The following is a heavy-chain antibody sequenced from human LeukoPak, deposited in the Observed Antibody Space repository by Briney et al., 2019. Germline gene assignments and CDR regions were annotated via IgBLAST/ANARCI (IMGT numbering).Heavy chain of an antibody. CDR3: ARAGRRRWLQGRSAFDI. CDR2: IYSGGST. Sequence: PGGSLRLSCAASGFTVSSNYMSWVRQAPGKGLEWVSVIYSGGSTYYADSVKGRFTISRDNSKSTLYLQMNSLRAEDTAVYYCARAGRRRWLQGRSAFDIWGQGTMVTVSS. D-gene: IGHD5-24*01. V-gene: IGHV3-66*01. CDR1: GFTVSSNY. J-gene: IGHJ3*02.